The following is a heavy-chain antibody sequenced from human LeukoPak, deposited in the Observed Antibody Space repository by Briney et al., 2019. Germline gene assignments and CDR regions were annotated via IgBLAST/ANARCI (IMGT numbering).Heavy chain of an antibody. CDR3: ASSTSTAFDY. CDR1: GFTFSSYG. Sequence: GGSPRLSCAASGFTFSSYGMHWVRQAPGKGLEWVAVIWYDGSNKYYADSVKGRFTISRDNSKNTLYLQMNSLRAEDTAVYYCASSTSTAFDYWGQGTLVTVSS. CDR2: IWYDGSNK. J-gene: IGHJ4*02. D-gene: IGHD2/OR15-2a*01. V-gene: IGHV3-33*01.